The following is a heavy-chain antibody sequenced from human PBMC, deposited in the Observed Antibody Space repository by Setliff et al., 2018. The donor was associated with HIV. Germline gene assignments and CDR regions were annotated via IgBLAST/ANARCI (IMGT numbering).Heavy chain of an antibody. V-gene: IGHV5-51*01. J-gene: IGHJ4*02. CDR1: GYSFTNYW. CDR2: IDPGDSDT. D-gene: IGHD3-22*01. Sequence: PGESLKISCKGSGYSFTNYWIGWVRQMPGKGLEWMGIIDPGDSDTRYSPSFQGQVTISADKSISTAYLQWSSLKASDTAVYFCARGGPDYYDYPYFDSWGQGTLVTVSS. CDR3: ARGGPDYYDYPYFDS.